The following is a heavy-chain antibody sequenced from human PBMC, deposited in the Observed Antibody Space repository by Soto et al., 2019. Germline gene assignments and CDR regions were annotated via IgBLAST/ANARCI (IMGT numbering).Heavy chain of an antibody. Sequence: KTGGSLRLSCAASGFTFSDYYMSWIRQAPGKGLEWVSYISSSSSYTNYADSVKGRFTISRDNAKNSLYLQMNSLRAEDTAVYYCARDVVLDIVVVPAALVSMDVWGQGTTVTVSS. J-gene: IGHJ6*02. CDR3: ARDVVLDIVVVPAALVSMDV. CDR2: ISSSSSYT. CDR1: GFTFSDYY. D-gene: IGHD2-2*03. V-gene: IGHV3-11*06.